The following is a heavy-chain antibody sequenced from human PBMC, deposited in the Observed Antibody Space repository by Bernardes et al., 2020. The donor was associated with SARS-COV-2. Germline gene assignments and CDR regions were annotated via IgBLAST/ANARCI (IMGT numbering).Heavy chain of an antibody. D-gene: IGHD5-18*01. CDR2: ISSSSSTI. J-gene: IGHJ4*02. CDR3: ARDPSTWIQLWKFDY. CDR1: GFTFSSYS. Sequence: GGSLRLSCAASGFTFSSYSMNWVRQAPGKGLEWVSYISSSSSTIYYADSVKGRFTISRDNAKNSLYLQMNSLRDEDTAVYYWARDPSTWIQLWKFDYWGQGTLVTVSS. V-gene: IGHV3-48*02.